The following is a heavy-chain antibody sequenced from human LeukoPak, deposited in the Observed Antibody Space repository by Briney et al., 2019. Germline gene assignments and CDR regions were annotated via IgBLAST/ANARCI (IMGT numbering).Heavy chain of an antibody. V-gene: IGHV3-30*02. CDR3: ARDFGTPAAAQP. D-gene: IGHD6-13*01. CDR2: IRYDGSNK. Sequence: GGSLRLSCAASGFTFSSYGMHWVRQAPGKGLEWVAFIRYDGSNKYFADSVKGRFTISRDNSKNTLYLQMNSLRAEDTAVYYCARDFGTPAAAQPGGQGTLVTVSS. J-gene: IGHJ4*02. CDR1: GFTFSSYG.